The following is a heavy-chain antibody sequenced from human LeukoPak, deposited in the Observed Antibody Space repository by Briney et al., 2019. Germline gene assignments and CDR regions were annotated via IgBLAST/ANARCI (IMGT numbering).Heavy chain of an antibody. CDR2: IAYGSDE. CDR3: ARDVMAVAGTLGFDC. V-gene: IGHV3-30*04. D-gene: IGHD6-19*01. Sequence: GGSLRLSCVAYGFTLGSFGMHWVRQAPGKGLDWVAVIAYGSDENYADSVKGRFTISRDNFKNTLYLQMNSLGPEDTAMYYCARDVMAVAGTLGFDCWGQGALVTVSS. J-gene: IGHJ4*02. CDR1: GFTLGSFG.